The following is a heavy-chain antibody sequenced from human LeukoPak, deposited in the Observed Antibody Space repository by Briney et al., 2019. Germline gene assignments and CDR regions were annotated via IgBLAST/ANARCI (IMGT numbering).Heavy chain of an antibody. Sequence: PGGSLRLSCAASGFTFTAYTINWVRQAPGKGLEWVSSISSTSYIYYADSVKGRFTISRDNAKNSVYLQMNSLRAEDTAVYYCARDTAMVKFDPWGQGTLVTVS. CDR3: ARDTAMVKFDP. CDR1: GFTFTAYT. D-gene: IGHD5-18*01. J-gene: IGHJ5*02. CDR2: ISSTSYI. V-gene: IGHV3-21*01.